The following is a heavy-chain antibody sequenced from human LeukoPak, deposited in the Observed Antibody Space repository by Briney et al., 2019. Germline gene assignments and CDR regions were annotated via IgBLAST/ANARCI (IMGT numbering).Heavy chain of an antibody. CDR3: ARQMYYDSSGYYDY. J-gene: IGHJ4*02. CDR1: GYTFTNYW. V-gene: IGHV5-10-1*01. D-gene: IGHD3-22*01. CDR2: IDPSDSYI. Sequence: GESLKISCKGSGYTFTNYWITWVRQMPGKGLEWMGRIDPSDSYINHSPSFEGHVTISADKSISTAYLQWSSLKASDSAMYYCARQMYYDSSGYYDYWGQGTLVTVSS.